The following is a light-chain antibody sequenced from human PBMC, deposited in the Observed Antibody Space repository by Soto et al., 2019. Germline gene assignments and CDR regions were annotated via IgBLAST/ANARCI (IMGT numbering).Light chain of an antibody. V-gene: IGKV3-20*01. J-gene: IGKJ1*01. CDR3: LPYGSSLCR. CDR2: CAS. Sequence: IVLVQSAGTRSVTPGERAAVACRARKSVSSSYLAWYEQKPGQAPTFLIYCASRRTTAIPDRFSRSVSGTHFTLTISRLEPDDFAVYYCLPYGSSLCRFGQGTTV. CDR1: KSVSSSY.